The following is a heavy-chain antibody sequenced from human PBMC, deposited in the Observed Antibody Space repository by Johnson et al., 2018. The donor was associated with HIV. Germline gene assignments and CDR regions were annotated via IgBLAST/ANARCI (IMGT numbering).Heavy chain of an antibody. V-gene: IGHV3-20*04. D-gene: IGHD1-26*01. J-gene: IGHJ3*02. CDR1: GFKLYEYD. CDR3: AKALGWELSI. CDR2: INWSGGGT. Sequence: VQLVESGGDVVRPGGSLRISCVASGFKLYEYDVSWVRQVPGKGLEWVSGINWSGGGTAYADSVKGRFTVSSDNAKNSLYLQMNSLRAEDTALYYCAKALGWELSIWGQGTMVTVSS.